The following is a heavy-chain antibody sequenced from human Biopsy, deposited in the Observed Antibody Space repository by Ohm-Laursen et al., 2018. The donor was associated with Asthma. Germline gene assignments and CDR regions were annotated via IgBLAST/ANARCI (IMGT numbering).Heavy chain of an antibody. CDR3: ARDHCSALWAVVSTDNCYFDY. CDR1: EDTFSSYV. D-gene: IGHD5/OR15-5a*01. V-gene: IGHV1-69*10. J-gene: IGHJ4*02. CDR2: IMPPFGLT. Sequence: GASVKVSCKASEDTFSSYVISWVRQAPGQGLEWMGGIMPPFGLTNYAQRFQDRLTISADKSTRTAYMELRRLRSEDSAVYYCARDHCSALWAVVSTDNCYFDYWGQGTLLTVSS.